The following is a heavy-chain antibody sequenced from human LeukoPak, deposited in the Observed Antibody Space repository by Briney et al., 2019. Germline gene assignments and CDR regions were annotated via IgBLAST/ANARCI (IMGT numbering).Heavy chain of an antibody. CDR2: IYTSGST. V-gene: IGHV4-4*07. J-gene: IGHJ3*02. Sequence: SETLSLTCTVSGGSISSYYWSLIRQPAGKGLEWIERIYTSGSTNYNPSLKSRVTMSVDTSKNQFSLKLSSVTAADTAVYYCARDEAVLHPNSDAFDIWGQGTMVTVSS. CDR3: ARDEAVLHPNSDAFDI. CDR1: GGSISSYY. D-gene: IGHD4/OR15-4a*01.